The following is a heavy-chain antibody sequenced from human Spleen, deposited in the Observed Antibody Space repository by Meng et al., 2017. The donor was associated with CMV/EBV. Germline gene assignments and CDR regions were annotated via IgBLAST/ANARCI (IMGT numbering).Heavy chain of an antibody. J-gene: IGHJ6*02. CDR3: ARDTVIGAFLSYYYYYGMDV. CDR1: GFSFSNAW. V-gene: IGHV3-15*01. D-gene: IGHD3-10*01. Sequence: GESMKISCAASGFSFSNAWMSWVRQAPGKGLEWVGRSKRKSEGGTVDYAAPVKGRFTISRDDSNNTLYLQLDSLRAEDTAVYYCARDTVIGAFLSYYYYYGMDVWGQGTTVTVSS. CDR2: SKRKSEGGTV.